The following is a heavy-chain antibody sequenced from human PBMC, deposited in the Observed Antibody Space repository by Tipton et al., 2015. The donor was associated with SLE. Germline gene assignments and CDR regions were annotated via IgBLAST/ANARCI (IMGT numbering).Heavy chain of an antibody. J-gene: IGHJ4*02. CDR1: GYSISSGYY. Sequence: TLSLTCTVSGYSISSGYYWGWIRQPPGKGLEWIGEINHSGSTNYNPSLKSRVTISVDTSKNQFSLKLSSVTAADTAVYYCAREVSTIFGPGQYYFDYWGQGTLVTVSS. CDR2: INHSGST. CDR3: AREVSTIFGPGQYYFDY. V-gene: IGHV4-38-2*02. D-gene: IGHD3-3*01.